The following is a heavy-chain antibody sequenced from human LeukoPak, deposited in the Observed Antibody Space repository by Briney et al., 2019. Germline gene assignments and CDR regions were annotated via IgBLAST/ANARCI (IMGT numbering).Heavy chain of an antibody. J-gene: IGHJ6*03. CDR3: ARRIIMIGKGMDV. Sequence: PGGSLRLSCAASGFDFTSYHMTWVRQAPGEGLEWVSIITFSGDTTYYAGSVKGRFTISRDNSKNTLHLQMNSLRAEDTAEYYCARRIIMIGKGMDVWGKGTTVTVSS. CDR2: ITFSGDTT. CDR1: GFDFTSYH. D-gene: IGHD3-22*01. V-gene: IGHV3-23*01.